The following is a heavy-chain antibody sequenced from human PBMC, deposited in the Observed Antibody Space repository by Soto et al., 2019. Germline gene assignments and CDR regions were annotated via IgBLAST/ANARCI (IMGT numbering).Heavy chain of an antibody. J-gene: IGHJ6*02. D-gene: IGHD5-12*01. CDR2: ISSSSSYI. CDR1: GFTFSSYS. Sequence: PGGSLRLSCAASGFTFSSYSMNWVRQAPGKGLEWVSSISSSSSYIYYADSVKGRFTISRDNAKNSLYLQMNSLRAEDTAVYYCARGGYDSFHYGMDVWGQGTTVTVSS. V-gene: IGHV3-21*01. CDR3: ARGGYDSFHYGMDV.